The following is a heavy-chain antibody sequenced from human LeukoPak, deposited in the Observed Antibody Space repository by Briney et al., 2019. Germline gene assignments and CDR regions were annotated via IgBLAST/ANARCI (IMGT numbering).Heavy chain of an antibody. J-gene: IGHJ4*02. CDR2: IEWDDDK. Sequence: SGHTLANPTQTLTLTCTLSGFSLSTAGTCVSWIRQPPGKSREWLARIEWDDDKYYSTSLKTRLTISKDTSKNQVVLTMTNMDPSDTATYYCARIRLLAGLDYWGQGTLVTVSS. CDR3: ARIRLLAGLDY. CDR1: GFSLSTAGTC. D-gene: IGHD6-19*01. V-gene: IGHV2-70*11.